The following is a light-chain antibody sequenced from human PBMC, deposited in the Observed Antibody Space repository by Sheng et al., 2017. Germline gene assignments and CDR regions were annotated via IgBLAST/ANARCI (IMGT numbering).Light chain of an antibody. J-gene: IGKJ2*01. Sequence: EIVMTQSPATLSVSPGERATLSCRASQSVNSKLAWYQQKPGQAPRLLIYGASRRAAGIPARFSGSGSGTDFTLTISRLEPEDFAVYYCQQYGSSPPYTFGQGTKLEIK. V-gene: IGKV3-20*01. CDR1: QSVNSK. CDR2: GAS. CDR3: QQYGSSPPYT.